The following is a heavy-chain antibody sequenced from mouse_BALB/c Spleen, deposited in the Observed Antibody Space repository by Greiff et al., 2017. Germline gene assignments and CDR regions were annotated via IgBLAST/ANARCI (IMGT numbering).Heavy chain of an antibody. Sequence: ESGPGLVKPSQSLSLTCTVTGYSITSDYAWNWIRQFPGNKLEWMGYISYSGSTSYNPSLKSRISITRDTSKNQFFLQLNSVTTEDTATYYCARSEYFDVWGAGTTVTVSS. CDR1: GYSITSDYA. CDR3: ARSEYFDV. CDR2: ISYSGST. J-gene: IGHJ1*01. V-gene: IGHV3-2*02.